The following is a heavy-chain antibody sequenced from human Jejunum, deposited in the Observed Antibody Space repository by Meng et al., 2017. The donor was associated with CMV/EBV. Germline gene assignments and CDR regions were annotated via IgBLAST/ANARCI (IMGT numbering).Heavy chain of an antibody. CDR1: GFTLSSYY. V-gene: IGHV3-74*01. J-gene: IGHJ4*02. CDR3: ARGGYDFWTDYLHY. D-gene: IGHD3/OR15-3a*01. Sequence: SGFTLSSYYMYWVRHDPGKGLEWVSRINSDGTITYYADSVKGRFTISRDNAKNTLYLQMDSLRAEDTATYYCARGGYDFWTDYLHYWGQGTLVTVSS. CDR2: INSDGTIT.